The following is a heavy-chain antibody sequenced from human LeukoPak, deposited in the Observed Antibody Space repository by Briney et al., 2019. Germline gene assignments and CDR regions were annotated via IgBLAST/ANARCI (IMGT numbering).Heavy chain of an antibody. CDR1: GFTFDSYV. V-gene: IGHV3-23*01. Sequence: PGGSLRLSCAASGFTFDSYVMTWVRQAPGKGLEWVSGIGTSGRSTYYADSVKGRFTISRDNSKNTPYLQMNSLRAKDTALYYCAKESGNAFNDPFDMWGQGTMVIVSS. D-gene: IGHD3-16*01. CDR2: IGTSGRST. CDR3: AKESGNAFNDPFDM. J-gene: IGHJ3*02.